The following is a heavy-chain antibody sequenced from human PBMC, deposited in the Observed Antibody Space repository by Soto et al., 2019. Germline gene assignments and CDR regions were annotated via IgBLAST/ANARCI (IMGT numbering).Heavy chain of an antibody. CDR1: GFTFSDYY. CDR2: ISSSGSTI. D-gene: IGHD3-22*01. V-gene: IGHV3-11*01. J-gene: IGHJ4*02. CDR3: AREVRVYYDSSGYIPTLDY. Sequence: QVQLVESGGGLVKPGGSLRLSCAASGFTFSDYYMSWIRQAPGKGLEWVSYISSSGSTIYYADSVKGRFTISRDNAKNXLXXQMNSLRAEDTAVYYCAREVRVYYDSSGYIPTLDYWGQGTLVTVSS.